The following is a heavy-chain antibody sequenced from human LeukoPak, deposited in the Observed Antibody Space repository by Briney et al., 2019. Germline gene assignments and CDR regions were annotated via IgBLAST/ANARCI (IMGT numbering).Heavy chain of an antibody. CDR2: INHSGST. J-gene: IGHJ4*02. D-gene: IGHD3-22*01. Sequence: SETLSLTCAAYGGSFSGYYWSWIRQPPGKGLEWIGEINHSGSTNYNPSLKSRVTISVDTSKNQFSLKLSSVTAADTAVYYCARPYYDSSGYYYFDYWGQGTLVTVSS. CDR3: ARPYYDSSGYYYFDY. CDR1: GGSFSGYY. V-gene: IGHV4-34*01.